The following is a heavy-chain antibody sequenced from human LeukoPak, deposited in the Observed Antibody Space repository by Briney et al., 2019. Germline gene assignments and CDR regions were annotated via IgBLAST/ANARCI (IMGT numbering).Heavy chain of an antibody. CDR3: ARKIGSSGAFDI. CDR2: IYHSGST. CDR1: GGPISSTNW. Sequence: SETLSLTCAVSGGPISSTNWWSWVRQPPGKRLEWIGEIYHSGSTNYNPSLRSRITISVDKSKDQFSLRLSSVTAADTAVYYCARKIGSSGAFDIWGQGTMVTVSS. J-gene: IGHJ3*02. V-gene: IGHV4-4*02. D-gene: IGHD1-26*01.